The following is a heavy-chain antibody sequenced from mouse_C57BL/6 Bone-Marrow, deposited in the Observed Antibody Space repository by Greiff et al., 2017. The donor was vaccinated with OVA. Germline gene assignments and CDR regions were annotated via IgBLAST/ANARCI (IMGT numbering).Heavy chain of an antibody. CDR2: IDPSDSST. J-gene: IGHJ3*01. CDR3: ARDPWDVGAY. Sequence: QVQLQQPGAELVKPGASVTLSCKASGYTFTSYWMQWVKQRPGQGLEWIGEIDPSDSSTNYNQKFKGKATLTVDTSSSTAYMQLSSLTSEDSAVYYCARDPWDVGAYGGQGTLVTVSA. CDR1: GYTFTSYW. D-gene: IGHD4-1*01. V-gene: IGHV1-50*01.